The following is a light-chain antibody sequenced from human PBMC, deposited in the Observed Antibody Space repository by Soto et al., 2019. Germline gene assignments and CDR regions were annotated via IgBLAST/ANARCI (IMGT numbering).Light chain of an antibody. V-gene: IGLV1-40*01. J-gene: IGLJ2*01. CDR3: QSYDSSLSGSV. CDR1: SSNIGAGYD. Sequence: QSVLTQPPSVSGAPGQRVTISCTGSSSNIGAGYDVHWYQQLPGTAPKVLIYRNTNRPSGVSDRFSGSKSGTSASLAITGLQAEDEADYYCQSYDSSLSGSVFGGGTKVTVL. CDR2: RNT.